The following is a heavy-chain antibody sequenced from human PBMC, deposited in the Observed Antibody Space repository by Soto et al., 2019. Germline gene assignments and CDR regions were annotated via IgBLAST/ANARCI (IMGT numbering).Heavy chain of an antibody. CDR1: GFTFSNAW. CDR3: TTYYYGSGNGD. V-gene: IGHV3-15*01. J-gene: IGHJ4*01. D-gene: IGHD3-10*01. Sequence: PGGSLRLSCAASGFTFSNAWMSWVRQAPGKGLEWVGRIKSKTDGGTTDYAAPVKARFTISRDDSKNTLYQQMNSLKTEDTAVYYCTTYYYGSGNGDWGHGSLVTVSS. CDR2: IKSKTDGGTT.